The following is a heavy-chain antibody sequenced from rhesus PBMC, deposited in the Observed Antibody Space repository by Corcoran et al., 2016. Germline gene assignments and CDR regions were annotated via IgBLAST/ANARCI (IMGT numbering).Heavy chain of an antibody. J-gene: IGHJ4*01. Sequence: QLQLQESGPGLVKPSETLSLTCAVSGGSISSNYWSWIRQPPGKGLEWIGRISGSGGRTDYNPSLKSRVTIATYSSKNQFSLKLRSVTAADTAVYYCARDLLQDFWGQGVLVTVSS. CDR2: ISGSGGRT. CDR3: ARDLLQDF. CDR1: GGSISSNY. V-gene: IGHV4-173*01. D-gene: IGHD2-39*02.